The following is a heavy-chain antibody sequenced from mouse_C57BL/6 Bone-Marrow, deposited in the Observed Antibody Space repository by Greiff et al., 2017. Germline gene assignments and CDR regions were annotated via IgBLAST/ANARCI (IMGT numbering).Heavy chain of an antibody. CDR3: TTHYYGSSYAMDY. CDR1: GFNIKDDY. D-gene: IGHD1-1*01. J-gene: IGHJ4*01. CDR2: IDPENGDT. Sequence: VQLQQSGAELVRPGASVKLSCTASGFNIKDDYMHWVKQRPEQGLEWIGWIDPENGDTEYASKFQGKATITADTSSNTAYLQLSSLTSEDTAVYYCTTHYYGSSYAMDYWGRGTSVTVSA. V-gene: IGHV14-4*01.